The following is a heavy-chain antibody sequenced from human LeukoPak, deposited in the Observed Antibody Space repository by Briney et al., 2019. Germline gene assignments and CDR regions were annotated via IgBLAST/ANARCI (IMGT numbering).Heavy chain of an antibody. CDR3: ARRLNYVWGNSRYAGTIDY. J-gene: IGHJ4*02. V-gene: IGHV4-34*01. D-gene: IGHD3-16*02. Sequence: PSETLSLTCAVYGVSFSGYDWSWIRQSPGKGLEWIGEVTHSRSTNYKSSLKSRVTISVDTSKNQFSLRLSSVTAADTAVYYCARRLNYVWGNSRYAGTIDYWGRGTLVIVSS. CDR1: GVSFSGYD. CDR2: VTHSRST.